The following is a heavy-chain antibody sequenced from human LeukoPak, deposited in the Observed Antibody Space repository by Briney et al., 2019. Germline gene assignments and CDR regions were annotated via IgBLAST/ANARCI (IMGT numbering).Heavy chain of an antibody. D-gene: IGHD3-22*01. CDR2: ISGSGGST. Sequence: GGSPRLSCAASGFTFSSYAMSWVRQAPGKGLEWVSAISGSGGSTYYADSVKGRFTISRDNSKSALYLQMNSLRAEDTAVYYCASSGYSDYWGQGTLVTVSS. CDR3: ASSGYSDY. V-gene: IGHV3-23*01. CDR1: GFTFSSYA. J-gene: IGHJ4*02.